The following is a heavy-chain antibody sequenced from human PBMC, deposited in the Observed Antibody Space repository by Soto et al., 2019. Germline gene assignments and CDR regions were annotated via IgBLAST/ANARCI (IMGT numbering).Heavy chain of an antibody. CDR2: ISSSSSYI. CDR1: GFTFSSYS. CDR3: ARGGYCSSTSCYDAFYI. D-gene: IGHD2-2*01. Sequence: EVQLVESGGGLVKPGGSLRLSCAASGFTFSSYSMNWVRQAPGKGLEWVSSISSSSSYIYYADSVKGRFTISRDNAKNSLYLQMNSLRAEDTAVYYCARGGYCSSTSCYDAFYIWGQGTMVTVSS. V-gene: IGHV3-21*01. J-gene: IGHJ3*02.